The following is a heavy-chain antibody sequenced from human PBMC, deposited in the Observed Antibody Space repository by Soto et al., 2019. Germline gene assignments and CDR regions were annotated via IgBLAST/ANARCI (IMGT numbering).Heavy chain of an antibody. D-gene: IGHD5-18*01. CDR3: ARSGYSYGPNPLLY. J-gene: IGHJ4*02. Sequence: SETLSLTCTVSGGSISSGGYYWSWIRQHPGKGLEWIGYIYYSGSTYYNPSLKSRVTISVDTSKNQFSLKLSSVTAADTAVYYCARSGYSYGPNPLLYWGQGALVTVSS. CDR1: GGSISSGGYY. V-gene: IGHV4-31*03. CDR2: IYYSGST.